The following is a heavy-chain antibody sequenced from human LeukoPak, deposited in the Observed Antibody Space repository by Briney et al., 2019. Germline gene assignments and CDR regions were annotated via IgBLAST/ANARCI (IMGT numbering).Heavy chain of an antibody. CDR2: IYYSGST. Sequence: SETLSLTCTVSGGSISSSGYYWSWIRQPPGKGLEWIGYIYYSGSTNYNPSLKSRVTISVDTSKNQFSLKLSSVTAADTAVYYCARGARSGWYDFDYWGQGTLVTVSS. D-gene: IGHD6-19*01. CDR1: GGSISSSGYY. J-gene: IGHJ4*02. CDR3: ARGARSGWYDFDY. V-gene: IGHV4-61*08.